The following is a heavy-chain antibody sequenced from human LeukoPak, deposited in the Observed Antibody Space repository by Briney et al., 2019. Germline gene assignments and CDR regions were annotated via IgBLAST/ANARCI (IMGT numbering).Heavy chain of an antibody. CDR1: GFTVSRNY. CDR3: ARDSSGGGD. Sequence: GGSLRLSCAASGFTVSRNYMNWVRQAPGKGLEWVSLLSSTGNTSYADSVKGRFTISRDNAKKSLYLQMNSLRAEDTAVYYCARDSSGGGDWGQGTLVTVSS. J-gene: IGHJ4*02. CDR2: LSSTGNT. D-gene: IGHD1-26*01. V-gene: IGHV3-66*01.